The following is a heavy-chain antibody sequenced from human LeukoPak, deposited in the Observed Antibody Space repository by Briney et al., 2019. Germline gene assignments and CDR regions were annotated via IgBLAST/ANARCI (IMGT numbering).Heavy chain of an antibody. Sequence: PGGSLRLSCAASGFTFSSYWMSWVRQAPGKGLEWVANIKQDGSEKYYVDSVKGRFTISRDNAKNSLYLQMNSLRAEDTAVYYCARDQSDDLLWFGELLSNWFDPWGQGTLVTVSS. D-gene: IGHD3-10*01. V-gene: IGHV3-7*01. CDR2: IKQDGSEK. J-gene: IGHJ5*02. CDR3: ARDQSDDLLWFGELLSNWFDP. CDR1: GFTFSSYW.